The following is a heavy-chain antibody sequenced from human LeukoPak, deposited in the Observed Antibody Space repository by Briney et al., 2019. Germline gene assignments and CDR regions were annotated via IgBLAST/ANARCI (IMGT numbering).Heavy chain of an antibody. Sequence: GGPLRLSCAPSGFPFSSYAMTWVRQAPGPGLEWVAVISYDGSNKYYADSVKGRFTISRDNSKNTLYLQMNSLRAEDTAVYYCARGASNRFDYWGQGTLVTVSS. V-gene: IGHV3-30*03. CDR2: ISYDGSNK. J-gene: IGHJ4*02. D-gene: IGHD1-14*01. CDR3: ARGASNRFDY. CDR1: GFPFSSYA.